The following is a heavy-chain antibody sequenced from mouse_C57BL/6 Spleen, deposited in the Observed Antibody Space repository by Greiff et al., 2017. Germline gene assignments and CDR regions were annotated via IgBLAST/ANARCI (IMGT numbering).Heavy chain of an antibody. D-gene: IGHD2-4*01. CDR2: IDPSDSYT. V-gene: IGHV1-50*01. CDR1: GYTFTSYW. Sequence: QVQLQQPGAELVKPGASVKLSCKASGYTFTSYWMQWVKQRPGQGLEWIGEIDPSDSYTNYNQKFKGKATLTVDTSSSTAYMQLSSLTSEDSAVYYCARSYDYTYYYAMDYWGQGTSVTVSS. J-gene: IGHJ4*01. CDR3: ARSYDYTYYYAMDY.